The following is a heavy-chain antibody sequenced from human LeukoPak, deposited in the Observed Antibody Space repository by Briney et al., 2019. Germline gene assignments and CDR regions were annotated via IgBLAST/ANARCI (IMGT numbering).Heavy chain of an antibody. V-gene: IGHV4-34*01. J-gene: IGHJ6*03. D-gene: IGHD3-3*01. CDR1: GGSFSGYY. CDR3: ATPSLESYCYMDV. CDR2: INHSGSA. Sequence: PSETLSLTCAVYGGSFSGYYWSWIRQPPGKGLEWIGEINHSGSANYNPSLKSRVTISVDTSKNQFSLKLSSVTAADTAVYYCATPSLESYCYMDVWGKGTTVTVSS.